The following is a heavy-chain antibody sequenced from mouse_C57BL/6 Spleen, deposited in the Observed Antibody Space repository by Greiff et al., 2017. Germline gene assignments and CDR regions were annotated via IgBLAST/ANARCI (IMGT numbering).Heavy chain of an antibody. CDR2: IDPSDSET. J-gene: IGHJ2*01. D-gene: IGHD1-3*01. V-gene: IGHV1-52*01. Sequence: QVQLQQPGAELVRPGSSVKLSCKASGYTFTSYWMHWVKQRPIQGLEWIGNIDPSDSETHYNQKFKDKATLTVDKSSSTAYMQLSSLTSEDSAVYYWARSWGRKYYFDYWGQGTTLTVSS. CDR3: ARSWGRKYYFDY. CDR1: GYTFTSYW.